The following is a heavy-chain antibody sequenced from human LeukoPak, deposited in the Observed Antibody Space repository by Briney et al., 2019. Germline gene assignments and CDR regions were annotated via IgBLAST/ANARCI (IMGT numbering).Heavy chain of an antibody. J-gene: IGHJ4*02. D-gene: IGHD2-2*01. Sequence: GGSLRLSCAASGFTFDDYAMHWVRQAPGKGLEWVSGIRWNSGSIGYADSVKGRFTISRDNAKNSLYLQMNSLRAEDTALYYCAKDIVVVPATSTSLDYWGQGTLVTVSS. V-gene: IGHV3-9*01. CDR1: GFTFDDYA. CDR2: IRWNSGSI. CDR3: AKDIVVVPATSTSLDY.